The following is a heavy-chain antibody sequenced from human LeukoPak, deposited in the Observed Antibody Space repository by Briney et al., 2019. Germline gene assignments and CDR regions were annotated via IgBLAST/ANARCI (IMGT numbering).Heavy chain of an antibody. D-gene: IGHD3-9*01. Sequence: SETLSLTCTVSGGSISPYYWSWIRQPPGKGLELIGYIYYSGSTNYNPSLKSRVTISVDTSQNQFPLKLNSVTAADTAVYFCARVAVTTGLEFDYWGQGILVTVSS. V-gene: IGHV4-59*01. J-gene: IGHJ4*02. CDR2: IYYSGST. CDR3: ARVAVTTGLEFDY. CDR1: GGSISPYY.